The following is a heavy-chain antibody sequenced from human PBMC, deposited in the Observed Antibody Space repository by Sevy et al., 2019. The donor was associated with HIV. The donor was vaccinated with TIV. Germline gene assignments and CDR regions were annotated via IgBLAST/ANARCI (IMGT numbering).Heavy chain of an antibody. CDR1: GFTFSSYD. CDR3: AKDAYYDYVWGSYRYTPDAFDI. D-gene: IGHD3-16*02. CDR2: ISYDGSNK. V-gene: IGHV3-30*18. J-gene: IGHJ3*02. Sequence: GGSLRLSCAASGFTFSSYDMHWVRQAPGKGLEWVAVISYDGSNKYYADSVKGRFTISRDNSKNTLYLQMNSLRAEDTAVYYCAKDAYYDYVWGSYRYTPDAFDIWGQGTMVTVSS.